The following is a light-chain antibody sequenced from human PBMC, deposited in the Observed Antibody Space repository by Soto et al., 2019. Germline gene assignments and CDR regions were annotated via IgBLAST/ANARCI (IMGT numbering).Light chain of an antibody. V-gene: IGKV1-5*03. J-gene: IGKJ4*01. CDR3: QQYQSYLS. Sequence: DIQMTQSPSTLSASVGDRVTITCRASQSIRSWLAWYQQKPGKAPKLLIQKASSLESRVPSRFSGSGSGTEFTLTISSLQPDDSATYFCQQYQSYLSFAGGTKVDIK. CDR1: QSIRSW. CDR2: KAS.